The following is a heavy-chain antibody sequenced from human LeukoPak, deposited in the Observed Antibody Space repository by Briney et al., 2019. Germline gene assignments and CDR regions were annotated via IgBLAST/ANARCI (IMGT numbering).Heavy chain of an antibody. CDR2: MWFNGSKN. Sequence: GRSLRLSCTASGFTFSGYGMHWVRQAPGKGLEWMAVMWFNGSKNYNVDSVKGRFTISRDNPKNTLFLQMNSLRAEDTAVYYCARGPYGSGGYWYLYHYYGMDVWGQGTTVTVSS. V-gene: IGHV3-33*01. CDR1: GFTFSGYG. J-gene: IGHJ6*02. D-gene: IGHD3-10*01. CDR3: ARGPYGSGGYWYLYHYYGMDV.